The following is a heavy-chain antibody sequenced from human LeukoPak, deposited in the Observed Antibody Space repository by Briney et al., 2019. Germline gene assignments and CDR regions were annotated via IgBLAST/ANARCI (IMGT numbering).Heavy chain of an antibody. V-gene: IGHV4-59*01. D-gene: IGHD6-13*01. Sequence: SETLSLTCTVSGVSISSYYWSWIRQPPGKGLEWIGYIYYSGSTNYIPSLKSRVTISVDTSKNQFSLKLSSVAAADTAVYYCARAGGSWFPTIDYWGQGTLVTVSS. CDR1: GVSISSYY. CDR3: ARAGGSWFPTIDY. J-gene: IGHJ4*02. CDR2: IYYSGST.